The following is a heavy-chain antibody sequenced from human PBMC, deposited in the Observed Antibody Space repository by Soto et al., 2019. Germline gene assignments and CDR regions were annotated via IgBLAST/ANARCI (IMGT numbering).Heavy chain of an antibody. D-gene: IGHD4-17*01. Sequence: EVQLVESGGGLVQPGGSLKLSCAVSGFTFSGSAMHWVRQASGKGLEWVGSIRSKSNSYATAYAASVKGRFTISRDDSKNTAYLQMNSLKTEDTAVYYCTRGYGDYVRDYWGQGTLVTVSS. J-gene: IGHJ4*02. CDR1: GFTFSGSA. CDR3: TRGYGDYVRDY. CDR2: IRSKSNSYAT. V-gene: IGHV3-73*01.